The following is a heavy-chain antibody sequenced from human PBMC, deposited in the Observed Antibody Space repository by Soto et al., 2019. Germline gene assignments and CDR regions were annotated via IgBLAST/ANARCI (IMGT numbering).Heavy chain of an antibody. CDR3: ARHGPRVYYDNSDYYYYGMDV. J-gene: IGHJ6*02. V-gene: IGHV5-51*01. CDR1: GYSFTIYW. Sequence: GESLKISGKGSGYSFTIYWIGWVRQMPGKGLEWMGIIYPGDSDTRYSPSFQGQVTISADKSISPAYLQWSSLKASDTAMYYCARHGPRVYYDNSDYYYYGMDVWGQGTTVTVSS. CDR2: IYPGDSDT. D-gene: IGHD3-22*01.